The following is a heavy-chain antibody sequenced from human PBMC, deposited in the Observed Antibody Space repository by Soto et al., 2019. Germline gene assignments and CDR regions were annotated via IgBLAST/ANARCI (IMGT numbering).Heavy chain of an antibody. Sequence: QVQLVESGGGVVQPGRSLRLSCAASGFIFSNFGMHWVRQAPGKGLEWVAVISSDGTNKYYADSVKGRFTISRDNSKNTLSVQMNSLRPEDTAVYYCVTELGGFEYWGQGTLLTVSS. CDR3: VTELGGFEY. V-gene: IGHV3-30-3*01. J-gene: IGHJ4*02. CDR2: ISSDGTNK. D-gene: IGHD3-16*01. CDR1: GFIFSNFG.